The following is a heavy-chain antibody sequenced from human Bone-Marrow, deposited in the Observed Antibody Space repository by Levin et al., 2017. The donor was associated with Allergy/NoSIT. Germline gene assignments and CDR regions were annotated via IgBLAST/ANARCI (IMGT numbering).Heavy chain of an antibody. J-gene: IGHJ4*02. CDR2: VYYRGTT. Sequence: SETLSLTCTVSGDSISSNYWSWIRQPPGKGLEYIGTVYYRGTTYYKPSLKSRVTISVGTSKKEFSLQMRSVTAADTAIYYCARLNGYCSGGGCQAGEFDFWGQGTVVLVSS. D-gene: IGHD2-15*01. CDR1: GDSISSNY. CDR3: ARLNGYCSGGGCQAGEFDF. V-gene: IGHV4-39*01.